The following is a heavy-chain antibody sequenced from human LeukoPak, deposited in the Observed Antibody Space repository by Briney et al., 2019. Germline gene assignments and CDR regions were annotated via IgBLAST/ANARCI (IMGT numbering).Heavy chain of an antibody. J-gene: IGHJ4*02. Sequence: GGSLRLSCGASGFTFSRHDMNWVRQAPGKGLEWVAVISDSGGASNYADSVKGRFTISRDNSKNTLYVQMDRLRVEDTAIYYCAKGVVGGRRDYYSYFDYWGQGTLVAVSS. V-gene: IGHV3-23*01. CDR2: ISDSGGAS. CDR3: AKGVVGGRRDYYSYFDY. CDR1: GFTFSRHD. D-gene: IGHD3-22*01.